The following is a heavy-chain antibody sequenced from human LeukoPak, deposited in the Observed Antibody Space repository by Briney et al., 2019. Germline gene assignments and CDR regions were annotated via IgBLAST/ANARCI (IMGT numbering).Heavy chain of an antibody. J-gene: IGHJ6*03. V-gene: IGHV4-39*01. CDR2: IYYSGST. D-gene: IGHD4-11*01. CDR3: ARSKYFYYNYMDV. Sequence: SETLSLTCTVSADSIRSSIYYWGWIRQPPGKGLEWIGSIYYSGSTYYNPSLKSRVTISVDTSKNQFSLKLSSVTAADTAVYYCARSKYFYYNYMDVWGKGTTVTVSS. CDR1: ADSIRSSIYY.